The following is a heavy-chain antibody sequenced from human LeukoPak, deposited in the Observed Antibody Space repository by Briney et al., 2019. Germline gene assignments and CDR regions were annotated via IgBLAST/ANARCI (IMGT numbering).Heavy chain of an antibody. Sequence: GRSLRLSCAASGFTFDDYAMHWVRHAPGKGLEWVSGISWNSGSIGYADSVKGRFTISRDNAKNSLYLQMNSLRAEDMALYYCAKDIQGYGIFYGMDVWGQGTTVTVSS. J-gene: IGHJ6*02. V-gene: IGHV3-9*03. D-gene: IGHD3-16*01. CDR3: AKDIQGYGIFYGMDV. CDR1: GFTFDDYA. CDR2: ISWNSGSI.